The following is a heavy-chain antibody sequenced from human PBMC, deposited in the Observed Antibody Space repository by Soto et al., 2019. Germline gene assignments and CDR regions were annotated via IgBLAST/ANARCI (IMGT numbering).Heavy chain of an antibody. D-gene: IGHD3-3*01. CDR1: GDSVSSNSAA. CDR2: TYYRSKWYN. J-gene: IGHJ3*02. CDR3: ARDLEYYDFWSGPDAFDI. Sequence: SQTLSLTCAISGDSVSSNSAAWNWIRQSPSRGLEWLGRTYYRSKWYNDYAVSVKSRININPDTSKNQISLQLNSVTPEAQPVYYCARDLEYYDFWSGPDAFDIWGRGTRVTVAS. V-gene: IGHV6-1*01.